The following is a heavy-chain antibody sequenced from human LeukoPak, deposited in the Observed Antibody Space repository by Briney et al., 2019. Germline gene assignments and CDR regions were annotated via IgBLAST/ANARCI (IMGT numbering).Heavy chain of an antibody. D-gene: IGHD5-18*01. CDR2: ISSSSSTI. J-gene: IGHJ4*02. V-gene: IGHV3-48*04. CDR3: ARESRGYSYGYIDY. Sequence: GGSLRLSCAASGFTFSSYSMNWVRQAPGKGLEWVSYISSSSSTIYYADSVKGRFTISRDNAKNSLYLQMNSLRAEDTAVYYCARESRGYSYGYIDYWGQGTLVTVSS. CDR1: GFTFSSYS.